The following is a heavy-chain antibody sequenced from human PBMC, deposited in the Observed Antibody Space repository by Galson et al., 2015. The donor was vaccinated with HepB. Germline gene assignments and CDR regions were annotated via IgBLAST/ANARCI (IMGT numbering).Heavy chain of an antibody. CDR3: ARDALGSSYSSGWRLDY. CDR1: GGTFSSYA. D-gene: IGHD6-19*01. J-gene: IGHJ4*02. Sequence: SVKVSCKASGGTFSSYAISWVRQAPGQGLEWMGGIIPIFGTANYAQKFQSRVTITADESTSTAYMELSSLRSEDTAVYYCARDALGSSYSSGWRLDYWGQGTLVTVSS. V-gene: IGHV1-69*13. CDR2: IIPIFGTA.